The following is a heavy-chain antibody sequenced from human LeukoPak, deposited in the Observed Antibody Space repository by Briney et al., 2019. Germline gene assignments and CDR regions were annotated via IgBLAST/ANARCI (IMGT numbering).Heavy chain of an antibody. D-gene: IGHD3-22*01. J-gene: IGHJ4*02. V-gene: IGHV3-23*01. Sequence: GGSLRLSCAASGFTFSSYAMSWVRQAPGKGLEWVSAISGSGGSTYYADSVKGRFIISRDNSKNTLYLQMNSLRAEDTALYYCARAGYYYDGSDYYPHFDYWGQGTLVTVSS. CDR2: ISGSGGST. CDR3: ARAGYYYDGSDYYPHFDY. CDR1: GFTFSSYA.